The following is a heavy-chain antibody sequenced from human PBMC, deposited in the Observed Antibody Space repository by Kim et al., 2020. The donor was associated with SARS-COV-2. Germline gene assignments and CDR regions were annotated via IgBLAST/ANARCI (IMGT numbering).Heavy chain of an antibody. V-gene: IGHV3-30*01. J-gene: IGHJ4*02. Sequence: ADSVKGRFTISRDNSNNTLYLQMNSLRAEDTAVYYCARDGAGIVGATSPDYWGQGTLVTVSS. D-gene: IGHD1-26*01. CDR3: ARDGAGIVGATSPDY.